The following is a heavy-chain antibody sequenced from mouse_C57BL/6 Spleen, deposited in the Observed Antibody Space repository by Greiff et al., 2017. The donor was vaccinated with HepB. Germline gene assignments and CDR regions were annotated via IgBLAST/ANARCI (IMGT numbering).Heavy chain of an antibody. CDR1: GFTFSDFY. CDR3: AREITTVVAWYFDV. J-gene: IGHJ1*03. Sequence: DVKLVESGGGLVQSGRSLRLSCATSGFTFSDFYMEWVRQAPGKGLEWIAASRNKANDYTTEYSASVKGRFIVSRDTSQSILYLQMNALRAEDTAIYYCAREITTVVAWYFDVWGTGTTVTVSS. D-gene: IGHD1-1*01. CDR2: SRNKANDYTT. V-gene: IGHV7-1*01.